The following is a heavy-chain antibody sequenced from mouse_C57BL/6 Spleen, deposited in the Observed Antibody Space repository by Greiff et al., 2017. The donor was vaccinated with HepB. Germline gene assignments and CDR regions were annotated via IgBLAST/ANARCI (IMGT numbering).Heavy chain of an antibody. J-gene: IGHJ1*03. Sequence: VQLKQSGPELVKPGASVKMSCKASGYTFTDYNMHWVKQSHGKSLEWIGYINPNNGSTSYHKKFKGKATLTVNKSTSTAYMERRSLTSEAAAVYYSAWEKGNFGSWYFDVWGTGTTVTVSS. V-gene: IGHV1-22*01. CDR1: GYTFTDYN. CDR2: INPNNGST. CDR3: AWEKGNFGSWYFDV. D-gene: IGHD1-2*01.